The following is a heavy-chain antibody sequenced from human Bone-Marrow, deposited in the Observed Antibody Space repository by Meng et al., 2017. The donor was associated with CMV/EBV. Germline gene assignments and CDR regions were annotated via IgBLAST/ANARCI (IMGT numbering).Heavy chain of an antibody. V-gene: IGHV3-30-3*01. CDR2: ISYDGNNK. J-gene: IGHJ4*02. D-gene: IGHD2-2*01. CDR3: ARGGIVVVPAAFDY. Sequence: ASCLTFSEYAMHWVHQAPGKRLEWVAVISYDGNNKYYATSVKGRFTISRDNSKNTLYLQMNSLRAEDTAVYYCARGGIVVVPAAFDYWGQGTLVTVSS. CDR1: CLTFSEYA.